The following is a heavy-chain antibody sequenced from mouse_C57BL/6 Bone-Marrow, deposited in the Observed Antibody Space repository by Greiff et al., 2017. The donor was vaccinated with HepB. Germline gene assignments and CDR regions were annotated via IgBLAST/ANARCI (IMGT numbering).Heavy chain of an antibody. D-gene: IGHD2-1*01. J-gene: IGHJ1*03. CDR1: GFNIKDDY. V-gene: IGHV14-4*01. CDR2: IDPENGDT. CDR3: TLIYYGNYGRYFDV. Sequence: VQLQQSGAELVRPGASVKLSCTASGFNIKDDYMHWVKQRPEQGLEWIGWIDPENGDTEYASKFQGKATITADTSSNTAYLQLSSLTSEDTAVYCCTLIYYGNYGRYFDVWGTGTTVTGSS.